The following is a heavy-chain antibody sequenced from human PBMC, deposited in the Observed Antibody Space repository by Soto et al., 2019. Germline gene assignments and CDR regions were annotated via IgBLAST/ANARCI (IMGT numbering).Heavy chain of an antibody. J-gene: IGHJ4*02. CDR1: SGSISGYY. D-gene: IGHD2-2*01. V-gene: IGHV4-59*01. CDR3: ARVAYCSSTSCFYFDY. Sequence: SETLSLTCTVSSGSISGYYWGWIRQPPGEGLEWIGYIYYSGSTNYNPSLKSRVTISVDTSKNQFSLKLSSVTAADTAVYYCARVAYCSSTSCFYFDYWGQGTLVTVSS. CDR2: IYYSGST.